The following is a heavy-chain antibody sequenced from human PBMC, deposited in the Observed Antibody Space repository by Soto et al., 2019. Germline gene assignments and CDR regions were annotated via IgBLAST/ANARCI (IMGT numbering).Heavy chain of an antibody. J-gene: IGHJ4*02. V-gene: IGHV1-69*01. D-gene: IGHD2-8*01. CDR1: GGTFSSYA. CDR3: ARDPRRYCTNGVCAFDY. Sequence: QVQLVQSGAEVKKPGSSVKVSCKASGGTFSSYAISWVRQAPGQGLEWMGGIIPIFGTANYAQKFQGRVTITADESTSTAYMELSSLRSEDTAVYYCARDPRRYCTNGVCAFDYWGQGTLVTVSS. CDR2: IIPIFGTA.